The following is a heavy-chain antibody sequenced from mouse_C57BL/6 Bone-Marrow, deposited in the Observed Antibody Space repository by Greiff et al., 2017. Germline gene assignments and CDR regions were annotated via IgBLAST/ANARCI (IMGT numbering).Heavy chain of an antibody. J-gene: IGHJ1*03. CDR1: GYAFTNYL. CDR3: ARRGYFDV. Sequence: VQLQESGAELVRPGTSVKVSCKASGYAFTNYLIEWVKQRPGQGLEWIGEINPGSGGTNYNEKFKGKATLTADKSSSTAYMQLSSLTSEDSAVYCCARRGYFDVWGTGTTVTVSS. V-gene: IGHV1-54*01. CDR2: INPGSGGT.